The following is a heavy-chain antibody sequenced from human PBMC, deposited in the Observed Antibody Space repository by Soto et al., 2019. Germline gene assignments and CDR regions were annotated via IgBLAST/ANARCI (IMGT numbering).Heavy chain of an antibody. CDR2: INHSGST. CDR3: ASQYSSSAGYYYGMDV. J-gene: IGHJ6*02. D-gene: IGHD6-6*01. Sequence: SETLSLTFAVYGGSFSGYYWSWIRQPPGKGLEWIGEINHSGSTNYNPSLKSRVTISVDTSKNQFSLKLSSVTAADKAVYYCASQYSSSAGYYYGMDVWGQGTTVTVSS. CDR1: GGSFSGYY. V-gene: IGHV4-34*01.